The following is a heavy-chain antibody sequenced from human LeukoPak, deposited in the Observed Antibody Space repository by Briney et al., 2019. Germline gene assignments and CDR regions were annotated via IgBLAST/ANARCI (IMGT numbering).Heavy chain of an antibody. V-gene: IGHV3-48*02. Sequence: GGSLRLSCTATGFTFSTYSMNWVRQAPGRGLEWVSYISGSSSSSDGGAILYADSVKGRFTISRDKYKNSLYLQMNSLRDEDTAVYYCARGEGGVATDFWGQGTLVTGSS. CDR3: ARGEGGVATDF. CDR2: ISGSSSSSDGGAI. CDR1: GFTFSTYS. J-gene: IGHJ4*02. D-gene: IGHD5-12*01.